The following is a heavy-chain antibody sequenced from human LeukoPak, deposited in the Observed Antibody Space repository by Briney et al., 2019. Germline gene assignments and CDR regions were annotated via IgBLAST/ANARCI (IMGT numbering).Heavy chain of an antibody. CDR3: ARGSARYCSSTSCYSVGWFGP. D-gene: IGHD2-2*01. V-gene: IGHV1-2*02. Sequence: ASVKVSCKASGYTFTGYYMHWVRQAPGRGLEWMGWINPNSGGTSYAQKFQGRVTMTRDTSISTAYMELSRLRSDDTAVYYCARGSARYCSSTSCYSVGWFGPWGQGTLVTVSS. J-gene: IGHJ5*02. CDR1: GYTFTGYY. CDR2: INPNSGGT.